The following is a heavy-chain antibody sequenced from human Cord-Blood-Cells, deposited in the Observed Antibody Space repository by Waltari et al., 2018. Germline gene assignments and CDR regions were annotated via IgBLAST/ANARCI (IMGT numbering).Heavy chain of an antibody. D-gene: IGHD3-3*01. CDR2: IYPGDSDT. V-gene: IGHV5-51*01. J-gene: IGHJ4*02. CDR1: GYSFTSYW. Sequence: EVQLVQSGAEVKKPGESLKISCKGSGYSFTSYWIGWVRQMPGKGLEWMGIIYPGDSDTRYSPSLQGQVTISADKSISTAYLQWSSLKASDTAMYYCARLLPSYYDFWSGYSAFDYWGQGTLVTVSS. CDR3: ARLLPSYYDFWSGYSAFDY.